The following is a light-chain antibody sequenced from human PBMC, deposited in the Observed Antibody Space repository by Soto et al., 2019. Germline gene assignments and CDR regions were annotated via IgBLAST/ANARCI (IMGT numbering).Light chain of an antibody. CDR3: QQYNSYWT. Sequence: DIQMTQSPSTLSAPEGDRVTITCRASQSISSWLAWYQQKPGKAPKLLIYKASSLESGVPSRFSGSGSGTEFTLTISSLQPDDFATYYCQQYNSYWTFGQGTKVEIK. J-gene: IGKJ1*01. V-gene: IGKV1-5*03. CDR2: KAS. CDR1: QSISSW.